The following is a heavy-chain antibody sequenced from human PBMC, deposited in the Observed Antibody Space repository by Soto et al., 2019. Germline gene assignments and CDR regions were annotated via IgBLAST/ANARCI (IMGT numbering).Heavy chain of an antibody. V-gene: IGHV1-46*03. CDR2: INPGGGST. Sequence: ASVKVSCKASGYTFTSYYMHWVRQAPGQGLEWMGIINPGGGSTSYAQKFQGRVTMTRDTSTSTVYMELSSLRSEDTAVYYCARVYPSDTRYGYVGNNWFDPWGQGTLVTVSS. J-gene: IGHJ5*02. D-gene: IGHD5-18*01. CDR3: ARVYPSDTRYGYVGNNWFDP. CDR1: GYTFTSYY.